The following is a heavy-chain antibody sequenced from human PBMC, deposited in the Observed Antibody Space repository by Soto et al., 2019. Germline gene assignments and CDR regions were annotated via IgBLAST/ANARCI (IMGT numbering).Heavy chain of an antibody. Sequence: QVQLQQWGAGLLKPSETLSLTCAVYGGSFSGYSWTWIRQSPGKGLEWIGQINHSGSTNSNPSLKSRFTISLVTSKNQFSLELTSVTAADTAVYYCARGLFSENYYSGGWYYFDSWGQGTLVTVSS. CDR1: GGSFSGYS. CDR2: INHSGST. D-gene: IGHD1-26*01. V-gene: IGHV4-34*01. CDR3: ARGLFSENYYSGGWYYFDS. J-gene: IGHJ4*02.